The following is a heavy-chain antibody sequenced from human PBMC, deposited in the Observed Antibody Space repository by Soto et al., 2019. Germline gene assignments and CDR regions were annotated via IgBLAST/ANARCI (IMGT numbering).Heavy chain of an antibody. CDR1: GYTFRTHG. CDR3: ASWAGQVRDFGGPLDY. V-gene: IGHV1-18*04. Sequence: SLKVSCKASGYTFRTHGVSWVRRAPGQGLEWMGWISGYNGNTNYTQKFQGRVTMTTETSTNTAYMELRSLRSDDTALYYCASWAGQVRDFGGPLDYWGQGTLVTVS. D-gene: IGHD4-17*01. J-gene: IGHJ4*02. CDR2: ISGYNGNT.